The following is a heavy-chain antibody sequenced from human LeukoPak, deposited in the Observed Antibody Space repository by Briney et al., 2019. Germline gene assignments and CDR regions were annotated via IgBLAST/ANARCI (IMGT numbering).Heavy chain of an antibody. CDR3: ARVYGWFDP. Sequence: PSEALSLTCTVSGGSISSYYWSWIRQPPGKGLEWIGYIYYSGSTNYNPSLKSRVTISVDTSKNQFSLKLSSVTAADTAVYYCARVYGWFDPWGQGTLVTVSS. CDR1: GGSISSYY. V-gene: IGHV4-59*01. J-gene: IGHJ5*02. D-gene: IGHD3-16*01. CDR2: IYYSGST.